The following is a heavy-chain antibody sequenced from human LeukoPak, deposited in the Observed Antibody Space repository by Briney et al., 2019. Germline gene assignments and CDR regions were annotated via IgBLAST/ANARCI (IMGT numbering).Heavy chain of an antibody. CDR2: ISYDGSNK. CDR3: AKDPGYSCAAGFDY. J-gene: IGHJ4*02. CDR1: GFTFSSYG. D-gene: IGHD5-18*01. V-gene: IGHV3-30*18. Sequence: GRSLRLSCAASGFTFSSYGMHWVRQAPGKGLEWVAVISYDGSNKYYADSVKGRFTISRDNSKNTLYLQMNSLRAEDTAVYYCAKDPGYSCAAGFDYWGQGTLVTVSS.